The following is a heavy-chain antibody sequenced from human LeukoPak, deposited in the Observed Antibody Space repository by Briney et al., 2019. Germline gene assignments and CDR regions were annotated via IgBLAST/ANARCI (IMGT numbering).Heavy chain of an antibody. CDR1: GYILTELS. CDR2: FDPEDGET. Sequence: ASVKVSCKVSGYILTELSMHWVRQAPGKGLEWMGGFDPEDGETIYAQKFQGRVTMTEDTSTDTAYMELSSLRSEDTAVYYCATDRGSGRNSLWFDPWGQGTLVTVSS. J-gene: IGHJ5*02. D-gene: IGHD3-10*01. V-gene: IGHV1-24*01. CDR3: ATDRGSGRNSLWFDP.